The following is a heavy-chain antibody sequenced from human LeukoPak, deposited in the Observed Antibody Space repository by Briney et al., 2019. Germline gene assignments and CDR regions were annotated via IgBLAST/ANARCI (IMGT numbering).Heavy chain of an antibody. D-gene: IGHD3-9*01. Sequence: ASVKVSCKASGYTFTGYYMHWVRQAPGQGLEWMGWINPNSGGTNYAQKFQGRVTMTRDTSISTAYMELSRLRSDDTAVYYCARGYDILTGYFSYYMDVWGKGTTVTISS. CDR2: INPNSGGT. CDR1: GYTFTGYY. V-gene: IGHV1-2*02. J-gene: IGHJ6*03. CDR3: ARGYDILTGYFSYYMDV.